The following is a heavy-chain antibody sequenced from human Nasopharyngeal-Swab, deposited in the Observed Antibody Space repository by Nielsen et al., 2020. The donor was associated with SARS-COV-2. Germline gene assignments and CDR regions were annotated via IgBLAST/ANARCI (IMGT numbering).Heavy chain of an antibody. J-gene: IGHJ4*02. CDR2: IYPGDSDT. V-gene: IGHV5-51*01. D-gene: IGHD2-15*01. CDR3: TRLGHCSGGSCYALGPDY. CDR1: GYSFTNYW. Sequence: GESLKISCKVSGYSFTNYWIGWVRQMPGKGLEWMGIIYPGDSDTRYSPPFQGQVTISADKSISTTHLQWSSLQASDTAMYFCTRLGHCSGGSCYALGPDYWGQGTQVTVSS.